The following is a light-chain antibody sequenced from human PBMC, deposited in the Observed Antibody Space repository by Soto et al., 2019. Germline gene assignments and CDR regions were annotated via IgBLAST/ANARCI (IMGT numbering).Light chain of an antibody. V-gene: IGLV4-69*01. CDR1: SGHSSYA. Sequence: QPVLTQSPSASAFLGASVKLTCTLSSGHSSYAIAWHQQQPEKGPRYLMKLNSDGSHSKGDGIPDRFSGSSSGAERYLTISSLQSEDEADYYCQTWGTGISVVFGGGTKLTVL. CDR3: QTWGTGISVV. J-gene: IGLJ2*01. CDR2: LNSDGSH.